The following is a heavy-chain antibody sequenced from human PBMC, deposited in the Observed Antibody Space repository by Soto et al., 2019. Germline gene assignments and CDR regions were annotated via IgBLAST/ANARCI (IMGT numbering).Heavy chain of an antibody. CDR2: ISAYNGNT. CDR1: GYTFTSYG. J-gene: IGHJ4*02. CDR3: ARDLMYGDYVFGAFDY. D-gene: IGHD4-17*01. Sequence: ASVKVSCKASGYTFTSYGISWVRQAPGQGLEWMGWISAYNGNTNYAQKLQGRVTMTTDTSTSTAYMELTSLRSDDTAVYYCARDLMYGDYVFGAFDYWGQGTLVTVSS. V-gene: IGHV1-18*01.